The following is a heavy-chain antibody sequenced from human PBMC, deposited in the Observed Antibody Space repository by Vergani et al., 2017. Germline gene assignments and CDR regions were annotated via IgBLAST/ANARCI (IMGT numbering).Heavy chain of an antibody. CDR2: INPSGGST. CDR1: GYTFTSYY. V-gene: IGHV1-46*01. CDR3: ARYQSQYSSGWYRFGSNYYYGMDV. D-gene: IGHD6-19*01. J-gene: IGHJ6*02. Sequence: QVQLVQSGAEVKKPGASVKVSCKASGYTFTSYYMHWVRQAPGQGLEWMGIINPSGGSTSYAQQFQGRVTMTRDTSTSTVYMELSSLRSEDTAVYYCARYQSQYSSGWYRFGSNYYYGMDVWGQGTTVTVSS.